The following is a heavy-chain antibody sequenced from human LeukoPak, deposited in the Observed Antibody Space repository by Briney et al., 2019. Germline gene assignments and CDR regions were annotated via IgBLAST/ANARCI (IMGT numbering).Heavy chain of an antibody. D-gene: IGHD1-26*01. V-gene: IGHV3-20*04. CDR1: GFTFSSYA. CDR2: INWDGGNT. J-gene: IGHJ5*02. CDR3: ARTSDGNWFDP. Sequence: GGSLRLSCAASGFTFSSYAMSWVRQGPGKGLEWVSGINWDGGNTGYADSVKGRFTIFRDNAKNSLYLEMDSLRVEDTALYYCARTSDGNWFDPWGQGTLVTVSS.